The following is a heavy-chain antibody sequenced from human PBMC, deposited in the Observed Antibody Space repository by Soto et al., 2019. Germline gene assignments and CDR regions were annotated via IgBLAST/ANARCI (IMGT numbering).Heavy chain of an antibody. CDR3: ARSHDYGDYSNWFDP. D-gene: IGHD4-17*01. CDR1: GYTFTDYD. Sequence: ASVKVSCKASGYTFTDYDINWFRQATGQGLEWMGWINPNSGGTNYAQKFQGWVTMTRDTSISTAYMELSRLRSDDTAVYYCARSHDYGDYSNWFDPWGQGTLVTVSS. V-gene: IGHV1-2*04. CDR2: INPNSGGT. J-gene: IGHJ5*02.